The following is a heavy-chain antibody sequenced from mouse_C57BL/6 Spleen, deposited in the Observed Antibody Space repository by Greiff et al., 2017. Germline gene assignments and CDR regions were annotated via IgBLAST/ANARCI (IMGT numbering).Heavy chain of an antibody. Sequence: EVQLQQSGAELVRPGASVKLSCTASGFNIKDYYMHWVKQRPEQGLEWIGRIDPEDGDTEYAPKFQGKATMTADTSSNTAYLQLSSLTSEDTAVYYCTPYYSNYVFAYWGQGTLVTVSA. CDR3: TPYYSNYVFAY. CDR2: IDPEDGDT. J-gene: IGHJ3*01. V-gene: IGHV14-1*01. D-gene: IGHD2-5*01. CDR1: GFNIKDYY.